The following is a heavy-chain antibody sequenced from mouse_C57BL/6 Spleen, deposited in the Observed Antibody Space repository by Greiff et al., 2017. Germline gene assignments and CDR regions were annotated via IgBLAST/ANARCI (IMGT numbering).Heavy chain of an antibody. CDR3: ASPGRDGYYDY. D-gene: IGHD2-3*01. V-gene: IGHV1-64*01. Sequence: QVQLQQPGAELVKPGASVKLSCKASGYTFTSYWMHWVKQRPGQGLEWIGMIHPNSGNTYYNEKFKGKATLTADKSSSTAYMELRSLTSEDSAVYFCASPGRDGYYDYWGQGTTLTVSS. CDR1: GYTFTSYW. CDR2: IHPNSGNT. J-gene: IGHJ2*01.